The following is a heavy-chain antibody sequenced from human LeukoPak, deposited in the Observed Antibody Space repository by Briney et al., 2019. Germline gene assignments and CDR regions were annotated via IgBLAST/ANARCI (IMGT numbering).Heavy chain of an antibody. V-gene: IGHV3-30*02. D-gene: IGHD2-15*01. CDR2: IRYDGSNK. CDR1: GFTFSSYG. Sequence: GGSLRLSCAASGFTFSSYGMHWVRQAPGKGLEWVAFIRYDGSNKYYADSVKGRFTISRDNSKNALYLQMNSLRAEDTAVYYCAKDKIVVVVAATPMNWFDPWGQGTLVTVSS. CDR3: AKDKIVVVVAATPMNWFDP. J-gene: IGHJ5*02.